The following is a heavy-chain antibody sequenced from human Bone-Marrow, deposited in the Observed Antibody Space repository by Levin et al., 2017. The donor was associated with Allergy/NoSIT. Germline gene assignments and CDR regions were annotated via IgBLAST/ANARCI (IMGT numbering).Heavy chain of an antibody. Sequence: GGSLRLSCAASGFTFSNAWMSWVRQAPGKGLEWVGRIKSKTDGGTTDYAAPVKGRFTISRDDSKNTLYLQMNSLKTEDTAVYYCTTDQRLLLAGYYYYGMDVWGQGTTVTVSS. V-gene: IGHV3-15*01. J-gene: IGHJ6*02. CDR3: TTDQRLLLAGYYYYGMDV. D-gene: IGHD6-25*01. CDR1: GFTFSNAW. CDR2: IKSKTDGGTT.